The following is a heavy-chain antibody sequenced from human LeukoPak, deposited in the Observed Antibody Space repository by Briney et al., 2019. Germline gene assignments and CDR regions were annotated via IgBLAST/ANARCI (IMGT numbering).Heavy chain of an antibody. CDR3: ARSGGHSGGY. CDR2: IYYSGST. Sequence: PSETLSLTCTVSGGSISGYYWSWIPQPPAKGLEWIGYIYYSGSTDYNPSLKSRVTISLDTSKNQCSLKLSSVTAADTAVYYCARSGGHSGGYWGEGTLVTVSS. D-gene: IGHD4-23*01. J-gene: IGHJ4*02. CDR1: GGSISGYY. V-gene: IGHV4-59*08.